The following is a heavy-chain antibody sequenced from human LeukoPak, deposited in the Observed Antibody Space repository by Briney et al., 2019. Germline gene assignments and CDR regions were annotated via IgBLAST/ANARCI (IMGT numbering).Heavy chain of an antibody. CDR1: GGSLSSYY. CDR2: IYTSGST. Sequence: PSETLSLTCTVSGGSLSSYYWSWIRQPAGKGLEWIWRIYTSGSTNYSPSLKSRVTMAVDTSKNQFSLKLSSVTDADTAVYYCARLTSSSWHFSSDYYYYMDVWGKGTPVTVSS. V-gene: IGHV4-4*07. J-gene: IGHJ6*03. D-gene: IGHD6-13*01. CDR3: ARLTSSSWHFSSDYYYYMDV.